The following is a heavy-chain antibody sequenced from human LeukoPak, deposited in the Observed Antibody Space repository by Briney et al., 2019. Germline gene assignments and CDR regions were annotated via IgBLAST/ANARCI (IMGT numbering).Heavy chain of an antibody. V-gene: IGHV3-9*01. CDR1: GFTFDDYA. CDR2: ITWNRDNI. CDR3: ARERLAVIVPIGVDV. Sequence: QTGGSLRLSCAASGFTFDDYAMHWVRQAPGKGLEWVSGITWNRDNIGYGDSVKGRFTISRDNAKSSLYLQMNSLRAEDTAVYYCARERLAVIVPIGVDVWGKGTTVTVSS. D-gene: IGHD2/OR15-2a*01. J-gene: IGHJ6*04.